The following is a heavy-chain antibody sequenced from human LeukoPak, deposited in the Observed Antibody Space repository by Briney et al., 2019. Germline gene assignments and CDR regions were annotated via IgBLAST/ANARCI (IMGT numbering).Heavy chain of an antibody. CDR2: ISGSGGST. J-gene: IGHJ4*02. CDR3: AKDWSSYDSSASGLFDY. V-gene: IGHV3-23*01. Sequence: GGSLRLSCAASGFTFSSYAMSWVRQAPGKGLEWVSAISGSGGSTYYADSVKGRFTISRDNSKNTLYLQMNSLRAEDTAVYYCAKDWSSYDSSASGLFDYWGQGTLVTVSS. D-gene: IGHD3-22*01. CDR1: GFTFSSYA.